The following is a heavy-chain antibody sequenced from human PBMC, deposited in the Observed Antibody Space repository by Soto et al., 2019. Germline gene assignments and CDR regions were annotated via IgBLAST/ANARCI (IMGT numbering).Heavy chain of an antibody. V-gene: IGHV1-8*01. CDR2: MNPNSGNT. CDR3: ARAQRNTGTTAYQFDY. D-gene: IGHD4-17*01. CDR1: GYTFTRYD. Sequence: QVQLVQSGAEVKKPGASVKVSCKASGYTFTRYDINWVRQATGQGLEWMGWMNPNSGNTGYAQKFQGRVTMTRNTSISTANMELSSLRSEDTAVYYCARAQRNTGTTAYQFDYWGQGTLVTVSS. J-gene: IGHJ4*02.